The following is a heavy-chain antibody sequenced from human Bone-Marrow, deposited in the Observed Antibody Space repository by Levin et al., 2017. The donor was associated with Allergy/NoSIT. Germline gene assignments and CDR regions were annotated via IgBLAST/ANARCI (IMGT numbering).Heavy chain of an antibody. J-gene: IGHJ4*02. D-gene: IGHD4-17*01. CDR1: GGSISSSTW. Sequence: NPSETLSLTCTVSGGSISSSTWWCWVRQSPGKGLEWIGEIYHGGRTNYNPSLKSRVSMSVDKSKSQFSLKLSSVTAADTAVYYCARDPLDYGTNSGNYWGQGTLVTVSS. CDR2: IYHGGRT. CDR3: ARDPLDYGTNSGNY. V-gene: IGHV4-4*02.